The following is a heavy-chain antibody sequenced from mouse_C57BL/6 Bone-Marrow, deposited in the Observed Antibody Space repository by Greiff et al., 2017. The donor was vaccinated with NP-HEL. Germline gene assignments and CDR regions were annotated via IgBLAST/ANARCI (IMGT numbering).Heavy chain of an antibody. V-gene: IGHV5-6*01. CDR3: ARRWLLSWFAY. D-gene: IGHD2-3*01. CDR1: GFTFSSYG. CDR2: ISSGGSYT. Sequence: EVKLMESGGDLVKPGGSLKLSCAASGFTFSSYGMSWVRQTPDKRLEWVATISSGGSYTYYPDSVKGRFTISRDNAKNTLYLQMSILKSEDTAMYYCARRWLLSWFAYWGQGTLVTVSA. J-gene: IGHJ3*01.